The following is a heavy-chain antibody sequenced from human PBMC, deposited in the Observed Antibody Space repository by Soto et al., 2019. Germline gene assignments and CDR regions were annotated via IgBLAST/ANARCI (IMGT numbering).Heavy chain of an antibody. D-gene: IGHD2-21*02. CDR1: GFTFSSYA. CDR3: ATGGDWGRYPFAY. CDR2: ISGSGGST. J-gene: IGHJ4*02. V-gene: IGHV3-23*01. Sequence: EVQLFESGGGLVQPGGSLRLSCAASGFTFSSYAMSWVRQAPGTGLEWVSAISGSGGSTYYADSVKGRFTISRANSKNTLYLQMNSLRAEDTAVYYFATGGDWGRYPFAYWSQGTLVTVSS.